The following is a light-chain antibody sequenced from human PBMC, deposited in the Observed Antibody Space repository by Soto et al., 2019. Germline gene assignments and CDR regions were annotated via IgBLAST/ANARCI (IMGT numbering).Light chain of an antibody. J-gene: IGLJ2*01. V-gene: IGLV1-51*02. CDR3: GTWDSSLSAVV. Sequence: QSVLTQPPSVSAAPGQKVTISCSGSSSNIGNNYVSWYQQLPGTAPKLLIYENNKRPSGIPDRFSGSKSGTSATLGITGFQTGDDADYYCGTWDSSLSAVVFGGGTKLTVL. CDR1: SSNIGNNY. CDR2: ENN.